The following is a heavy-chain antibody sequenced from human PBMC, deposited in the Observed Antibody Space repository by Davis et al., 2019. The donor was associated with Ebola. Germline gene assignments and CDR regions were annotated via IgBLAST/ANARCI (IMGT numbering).Heavy chain of an antibody. CDR1: GYTFTGYY. D-gene: IGHD5-24*01. CDR2: INPNSGGT. J-gene: IGHJ4*02. CDR3: AGMATITGLDY. Sequence: AASVKVSCKASGYTFTGYYMHWVRQAPGQGLEWMGWINPNSGGTNYAQKFQGRVTMTRDTSISTAYMELSRRRSDDTAVYYCAGMATITGLDYWGQGTLVTVSS. V-gene: IGHV1-2*02.